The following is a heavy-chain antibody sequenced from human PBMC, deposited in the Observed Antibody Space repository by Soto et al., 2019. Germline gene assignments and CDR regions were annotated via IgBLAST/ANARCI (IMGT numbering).Heavy chain of an antibody. D-gene: IGHD2-2*01. V-gene: IGHV1-18*01. J-gene: IGHJ6*02. Sequence: QVQLVQSGAEVKKPGASVKVSCKASGYTFTSYGISWVRQAPGQGLEWMGWISAYNGNTNYAQKLHGRVTMTTDRSTSTAYMELRSLRSDDTAVYYCASAPLLSAAMFDYGMDVWGQGTTVTVSS. CDR1: GYTFTSYG. CDR2: ISAYNGNT. CDR3: ASAPLLSAAMFDYGMDV.